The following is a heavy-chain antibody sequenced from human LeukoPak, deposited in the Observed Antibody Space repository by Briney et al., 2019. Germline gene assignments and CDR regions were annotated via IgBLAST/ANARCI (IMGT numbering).Heavy chain of an antibody. CDR2: IYYSGST. Sequence: PSETLSLTCTVSGGSISSDTYYWGWVRQPPGKGLEWIGTIYYSGSTYYNPSLKSRVTISVDTSKNQFSLKLSSVTAADTAVYYCARDVVSSAEGAYDAFDIWGQGTMVTVSS. V-gene: IGHV4-39*07. J-gene: IGHJ3*02. CDR3: ARDVVSSAEGAYDAFDI. CDR1: GGSISSDTYY. D-gene: IGHD6-19*01.